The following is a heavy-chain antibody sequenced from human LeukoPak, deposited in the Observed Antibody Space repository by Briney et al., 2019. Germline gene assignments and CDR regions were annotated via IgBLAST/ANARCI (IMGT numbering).Heavy chain of an antibody. J-gene: IGHJ4*02. V-gene: IGHV4-34*01. CDR2: INDSGVT. CDR1: GGSFNGYY. D-gene: IGHD2-15*01. CDR3: ARRLVDSGASQVSDH. Sequence: SETLSLTCALYGGSFNGYYWSWIRQSPGEGLEWIGEINDSGVTNCNPSLESRVVLSVDTSKNQFSLRLSSVTAADTAVYYCARRLVDSGASQVSDHWGQGTLVTVSS.